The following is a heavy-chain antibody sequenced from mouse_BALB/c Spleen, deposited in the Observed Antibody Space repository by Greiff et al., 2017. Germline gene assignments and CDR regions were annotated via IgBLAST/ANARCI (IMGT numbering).Heavy chain of an antibody. Sequence: QVQLQQSGAELVRPGSSVKISCKASGYAFSSYWMNWVKQRPGQGLEWIGQIYPGDGDTNYNGKFKGKATLTADKSSSTAYMQLSSLTSEDSAVYFCAREGTTVVAPFAYWGQGTLVTVSA. D-gene: IGHD1-1*01. J-gene: IGHJ3*01. CDR1: GYAFSSYW. CDR2: IYPGDGDT. CDR3: AREGTTVVAPFAY. V-gene: IGHV1-80*01.